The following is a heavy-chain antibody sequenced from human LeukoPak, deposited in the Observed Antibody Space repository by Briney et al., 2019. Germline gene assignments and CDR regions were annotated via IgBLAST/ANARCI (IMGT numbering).Heavy chain of an antibody. CDR3: ARAPVNYYDSSGYYWFDP. CDR1: GYSISSGYY. V-gene: IGHV4-61*01. CDR2: IYYSGST. Sequence: SETLSLTCTVSGYSISSGYYWGWIRQPPGKGLEWIGYIYYSGSTNYNPSLKSRVTISVDTSKNQFSLKLSSVTAADTAVYYCARAPVNYYDSSGYYWFDPWGQGTLVTVSS. D-gene: IGHD3-22*01. J-gene: IGHJ5*02.